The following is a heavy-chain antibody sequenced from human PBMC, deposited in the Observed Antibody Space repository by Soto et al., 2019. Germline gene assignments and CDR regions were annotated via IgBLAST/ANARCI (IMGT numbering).Heavy chain of an antibody. Sequence: GGSLRLSCAASGFTFNNSAMTWVRQAPGQGLEWVASISENGGSRGGTYYADSVKGRFTISRDNSKNTLYLQVDSLTGADTAIYYCASAKAVVIAPLGIWGQGALVTVSS. CDR3: ASAKAVVIAPLGI. V-gene: IGHV3-23*01. D-gene: IGHD2-21*01. J-gene: IGHJ3*02. CDR1: GFTFNNSA. CDR2: ISENGGSRGGT.